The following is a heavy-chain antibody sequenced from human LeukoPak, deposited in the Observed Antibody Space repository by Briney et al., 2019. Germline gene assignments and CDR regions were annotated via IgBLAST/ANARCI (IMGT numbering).Heavy chain of an antibody. V-gene: IGHV3-7*03. Sequence: GGSLRLSCAASGFTFSSYWMSWVRQAPGKGLEWVANIKQDGSEKYYVDSVKGRFTISRDNAKDSLYLQMNSLRAEDTAVYYCARDSTGINYYGMDVWGQGTTVTVSS. CDR3: ARDSTGINYYGMDV. CDR1: GFTFSSYW. D-gene: IGHD4-17*01. CDR2: IKQDGSEK. J-gene: IGHJ6*02.